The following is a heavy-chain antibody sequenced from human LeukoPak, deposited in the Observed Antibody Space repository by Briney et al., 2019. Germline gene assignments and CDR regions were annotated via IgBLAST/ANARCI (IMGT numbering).Heavy chain of an antibody. V-gene: IGHV4-61*02. CDR2: IYTSGST. CDR1: GGSISIGSYY. D-gene: IGHD3-3*01. CDR3: ARDSYGQGEWLLFRTDR. J-gene: IGHJ5*02. Sequence: TLSLTCTVSGGSISIGSYYWSWIRQPAGKGLEWIGRIYTSGSTNYNPSLKSRVTISVDTSKNQFSLKLSSVAAADTAVYYCARDSYGQGEWLLFRTDRWGQGTLVTVSS.